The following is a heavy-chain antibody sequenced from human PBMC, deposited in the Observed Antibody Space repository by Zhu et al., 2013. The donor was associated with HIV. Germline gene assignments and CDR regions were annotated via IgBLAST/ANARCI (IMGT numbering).Heavy chain of an antibody. D-gene: IGHD2-2*01. CDR1: GGSFSGYY. Sequence: VQLQQWGAGLLKPSETLSLTCAVYGGSFSGYYWSWIRQPPGKGLEWIGEINHSGSTNYNPSLKSRVTISVDTSKNQFSLKLSSVTAADTAVYYCARGKRXIVVVPAAPPTVDYWGQGTPGHRLL. CDR2: INHSGST. CDR3: ARGKRXIVVVPAAPPTVDY. J-gene: IGHJ4*02. V-gene: IGHV4-34*01.